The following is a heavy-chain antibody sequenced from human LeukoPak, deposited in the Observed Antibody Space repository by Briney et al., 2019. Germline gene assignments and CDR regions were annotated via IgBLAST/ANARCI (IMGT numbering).Heavy chain of an antibody. J-gene: IGHJ5*02. V-gene: IGHV1-2*02. Sequence: ASVKVSCKASGYTFTCYYTHWVRQAPGQGLEGMGWINPNSGGTNYAQKFQGRVTMTRDTSISTAYMELSRLRSDDTAVYYCARPLLVGVTTVFDPWGQGTLVTVSS. CDR1: GYTFTCYY. D-gene: IGHD4-17*01. CDR3: ARPLLVGVTTVFDP. CDR2: INPNSGGT.